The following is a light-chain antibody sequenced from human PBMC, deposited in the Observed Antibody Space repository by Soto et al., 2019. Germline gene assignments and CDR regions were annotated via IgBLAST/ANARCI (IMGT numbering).Light chain of an antibody. CDR3: QQYNSYWA. J-gene: IGKJ1*01. CDR1: QTISSW. Sequence: DIQMTQSPSTLSASVGDRVTITCRASQTISSWLAWYQQKPGKAPKLLIYKASSLESGVPSRFSGSGSGTEFTLTICRLQPDDFATYYCQQYNSYWAFGQGTKVDI. CDR2: KAS. V-gene: IGKV1-5*03.